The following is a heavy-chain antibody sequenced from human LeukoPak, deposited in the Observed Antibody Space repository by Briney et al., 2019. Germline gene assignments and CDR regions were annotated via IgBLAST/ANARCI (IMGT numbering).Heavy chain of an antibody. Sequence: SETLSLTCTVSGGSISSSSYYWGWIRQPPGKGLEWIGSIYYSGSTYYNPSLKSRVTISVDTSKNQFSLKLSSVTAADTAVYYCARRYPGVGAAFDIWGQGTMVTVSS. CDR2: IYYSGST. CDR3: ARRYPGVGAAFDI. CDR1: GGSISSSSYY. D-gene: IGHD3-10*01. V-gene: IGHV4-39*07. J-gene: IGHJ3*02.